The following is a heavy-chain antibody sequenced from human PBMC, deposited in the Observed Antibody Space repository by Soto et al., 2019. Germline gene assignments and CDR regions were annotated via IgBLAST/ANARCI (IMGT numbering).Heavy chain of an antibody. D-gene: IGHD6-19*01. CDR2: INHSGST. CDR1: GGSFSGYY. J-gene: IGHJ6*02. V-gene: IGHV4-34*01. CDR3: ARVPQWLVYYYYYGMDV. Sequence: SETLSLTCAVYGGSFSGYYWSWIRQPPGKGLEWIGEINHSGSTNYNPSLKSRVTISVDTSKNQFSLKLSSVTAADTAVYYCARVPQWLVYYYYYGMDVWGQGTTVTVS.